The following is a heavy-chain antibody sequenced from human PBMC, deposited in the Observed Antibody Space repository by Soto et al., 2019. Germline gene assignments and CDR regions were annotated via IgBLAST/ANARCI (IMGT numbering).Heavy chain of an antibody. Sequence: EVQLVESVGGLVQPGESLRLASAASGFTVSSIYMSWVRQAPGKGLELVSVIYSDGSTYYADSVKGRFTISRHISKNTLYLQMNSLSAEDTAVYYCARVLLAYGPIYFQHWGQGTVVTVSS. CDR1: GFTVSSIY. CDR3: ARVLLAYGPIYFQH. V-gene: IGHV3-53*04. D-gene: IGHD4-17*01. CDR2: IYSDGST. J-gene: IGHJ1*01.